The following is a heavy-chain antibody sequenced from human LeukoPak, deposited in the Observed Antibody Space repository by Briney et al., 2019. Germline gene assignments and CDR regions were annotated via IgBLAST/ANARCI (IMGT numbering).Heavy chain of an antibody. V-gene: IGHV3-23*01. Sequence: GGPLRLSCAASGFTISSYAMSWVRQAPGKGLEWVSAISGSGGSTYYADSVKGRFTISRDNSKNTLYLQMNSLRAEDTTVYYCAKDSGGGLYDFWSGYPTAWGEGTLVTVSS. CDR3: AKDSGGGLYDFWSGYPTA. CDR2: ISGSGGST. D-gene: IGHD3-3*01. CDR1: GFTISSYA. J-gene: IGHJ5*02.